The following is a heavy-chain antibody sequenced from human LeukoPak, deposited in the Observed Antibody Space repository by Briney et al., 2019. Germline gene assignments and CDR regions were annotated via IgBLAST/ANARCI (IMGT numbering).Heavy chain of an antibody. CDR2: INTDGSRT. Sequence: GGSLRLSCAASGFTFSTYWMHWVRQAPGKGLVWVSRINTDGSRTDSVEGRFTISRDNAKNTLYLQMNSLRAEDTAVYYCAIVSPGNYYFDYWGPGTLVTVSS. J-gene: IGHJ4*02. V-gene: IGHV3-74*01. CDR1: GFTFSTYW. CDR3: AIVSPGNYYFDY.